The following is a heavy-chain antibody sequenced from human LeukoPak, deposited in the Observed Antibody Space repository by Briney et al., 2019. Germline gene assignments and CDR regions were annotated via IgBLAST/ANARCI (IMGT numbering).Heavy chain of an antibody. CDR3: ARGSDVFDN. CDR1: GFTFSSYA. D-gene: IGHD3-16*01. J-gene: IGHJ4*02. Sequence: GGSLRLSCAASGFTFSSYAMSWVRQAPGKGLEWVSTISGSGAGTYYADSVKGRFTISRDNSKNTLYLHMNSLRAEDTAVYSCARGSDVFDNWGQGTLVPVSS. CDR2: ISGSGAGT. V-gene: IGHV3-23*01.